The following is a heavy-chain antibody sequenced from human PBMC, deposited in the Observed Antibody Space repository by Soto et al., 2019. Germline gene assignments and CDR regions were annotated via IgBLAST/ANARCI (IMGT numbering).Heavy chain of an antibody. D-gene: IGHD2-2*01. CDR1: GYSFTSYW. V-gene: IGHV5-51*01. J-gene: IGHJ6*03. CDR2: IYPGDSDT. CDR3: ARQDIVVVPAAMRENYYYYYYMDV. Sequence: GESLKISCKGSGYSFTSYWIGWVRQMPGKGLEWMGIIYPGDSDTRYSPSFQGQVTISADKSISTAYLQWSSLKASDTAMYYCARQDIVVVPAAMRENYYYYYYMDVWGKGTTVTVSS.